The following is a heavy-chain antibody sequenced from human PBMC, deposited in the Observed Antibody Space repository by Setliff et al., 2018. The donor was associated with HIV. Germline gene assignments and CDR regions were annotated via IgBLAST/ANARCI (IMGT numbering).Heavy chain of an antibody. CDR2: ITGSSDTI. D-gene: IGHD3-22*01. J-gene: IGHJ4*02. V-gene: IGHV3-48*03. CDR3: AKVQQPFYFDSGGEGFDY. CDR1: GFTFSSYE. Sequence: AGGSLRLSCAASGFTFSSYEMDWFRQAPGKGLEWVSYITGSSDTIYYADSLMGRFTISRDNSKNTLYLQMNGLRAEDTAIYFCAKVQQPFYFDSGGEGFDYWGQGTLVTVSS.